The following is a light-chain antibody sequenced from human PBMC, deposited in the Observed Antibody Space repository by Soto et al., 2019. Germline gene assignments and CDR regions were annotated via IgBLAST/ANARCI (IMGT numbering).Light chain of an antibody. CDR3: QQRSNWLWT. CDR1: QSVSSN. V-gene: IGKV3D-15*01. Sequence: EIVMTQSPGTLSLSLGETATLSCGASQSVSSNLAWYQQNPGQAPRLLIYGASTRATDIPARFSGSGSGTEFTLTISGLEPEAFEVYYCQQRSNWLWTVGPGTKV. J-gene: IGKJ1*01. CDR2: GAS.